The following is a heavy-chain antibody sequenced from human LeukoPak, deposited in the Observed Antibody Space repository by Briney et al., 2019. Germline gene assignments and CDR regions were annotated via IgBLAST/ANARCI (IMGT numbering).Heavy chain of an antibody. Sequence: PSETPSLTCTVSGGSISSYYWSWIRQPAGKGLEWIGRIYTSGSTNYNPSLKSRVTMSVDTSKNQFSLQLNSVTPEDTAVYYCARGSSWYFAFDIWGQGTMVTVSS. V-gene: IGHV4-4*07. D-gene: IGHD6-13*01. CDR2: IYTSGST. CDR3: ARGSSWYFAFDI. J-gene: IGHJ3*02. CDR1: GGSISSYY.